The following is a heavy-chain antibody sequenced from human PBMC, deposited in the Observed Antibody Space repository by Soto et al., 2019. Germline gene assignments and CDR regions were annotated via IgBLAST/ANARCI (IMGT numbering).Heavy chain of an antibody. CDR2: ISGSAGRT. CDR1: GFTFSIYA. Sequence: EVQLLESGGGLVQPGGSLRLSCEASGFTFSIYAMNWVRQAPGKGLEWVSVISGSAGRTYYADSAKGRFTMSRDNSKNTLYLQMNSLRADDTAVYYCAKEVVVESAGRSHYYYYGLDVWGQGTTVTVSS. CDR3: AKEVVVESAGRSHYYYYGLDV. J-gene: IGHJ6*02. D-gene: IGHD2-2*01. V-gene: IGHV3-23*01.